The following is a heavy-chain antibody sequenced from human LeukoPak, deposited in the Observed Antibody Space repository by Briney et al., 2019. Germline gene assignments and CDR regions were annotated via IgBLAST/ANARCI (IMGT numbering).Heavy chain of an antibody. Sequence: PGGSLRLSCAASGISFSNYAINWVRQAPERGLEWVSGISGSAIHIYYADSVKGRFTITRDNSKQTLYLQMNSLRAEDTAVYYCAKEGDSSGWYGDYWGQGTLVTVSS. V-gene: IGHV3-23*01. CDR1: GISFSNYA. CDR3: AKEGDSSGWYGDY. D-gene: IGHD6-19*01. J-gene: IGHJ4*02. CDR2: ISGSAIHI.